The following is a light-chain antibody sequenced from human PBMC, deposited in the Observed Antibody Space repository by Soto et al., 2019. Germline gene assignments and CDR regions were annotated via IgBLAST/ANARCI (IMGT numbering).Light chain of an antibody. CDR3: CSYADGSIYF. CDR1: SRDVGAYDY. J-gene: IGLJ1*01. CDR2: YVD. V-gene: IGLV2-14*03. Sequence: QSALTQPASVSGSPGQSITISCTGTSRDVGAYDYVSWYLQYPDKAPQLLIYYVDHRPSGVSSRFSGSKSGNTASLTIYGLQAEDEGDYYCCSYADGSIYFFGTGTKVTVL.